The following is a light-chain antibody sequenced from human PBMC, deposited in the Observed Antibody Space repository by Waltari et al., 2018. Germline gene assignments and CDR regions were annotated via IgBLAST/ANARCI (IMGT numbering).Light chain of an antibody. CDR3: QHYVRLPVS. Sequence: EIVLTQSPGTLSLSPGERAPLSCRASQRVSRSLAWYQQKPGQAPRLLIYGASSRATGVPDRFSGSGSGTDFSLTISRLEPEDFAVYYCQHYVRLPVSFGQGTKVEIK. V-gene: IGKV3-20*01. CDR2: GAS. CDR1: QRVSRS. J-gene: IGKJ1*01.